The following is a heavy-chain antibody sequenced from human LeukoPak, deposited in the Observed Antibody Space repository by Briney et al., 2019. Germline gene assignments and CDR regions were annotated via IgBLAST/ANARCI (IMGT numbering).Heavy chain of an antibody. CDR3: ARGEGDGYNT. Sequence: PSQTLSLTCTVSGGSLSSGSYYWNWIRQPAGKGLEWIGRIYTSGSTNYNPSLKSRVTISVDTSKNQFSLKLSSVTAADTAVYYCARGEGDGYNTWGQGTLVTVSS. CDR2: IYTSGST. D-gene: IGHD5-24*01. V-gene: IGHV4-61*02. J-gene: IGHJ5*02. CDR1: GGSLSSGSYY.